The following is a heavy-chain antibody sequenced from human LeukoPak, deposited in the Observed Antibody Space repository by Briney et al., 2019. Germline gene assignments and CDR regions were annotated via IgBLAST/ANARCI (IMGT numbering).Heavy chain of an antibody. V-gene: IGHV3-74*01. CDR1: GFTFSSYW. CDR2: ISIDGRNV. D-gene: IGHD3-10*01. Sequence: GGSLRLSCAASGFTFSSYWMHWVRQAPGKGLVWVSLISIDGRNVNYADSVKGRFTISRDNAKNTLYLQLNSLRAEDTAVYYCARGASSGYRIDYWGQGTLVTVSS. CDR3: ARGASSGYRIDY. J-gene: IGHJ4*02.